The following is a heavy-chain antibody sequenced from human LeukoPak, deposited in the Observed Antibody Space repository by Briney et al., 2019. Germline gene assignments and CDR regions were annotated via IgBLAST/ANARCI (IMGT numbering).Heavy chain of an antibody. Sequence: ASVKVSCKASGYTFTSYGIRWVRQAPGQGLEWMGWISAYNGNTNYAQTLQGRVTMTTDTSTSTAYMELRSLRSDDTAVYYWARAGYCSSTSCYRYYYYYYYYMDVWGKGTTVTVSS. D-gene: IGHD2-2*01. V-gene: IGHV1-18*01. J-gene: IGHJ6*03. CDR2: ISAYNGNT. CDR1: GYTFTSYG. CDR3: ARAGYCSSTSCYRYYYYYYYYMDV.